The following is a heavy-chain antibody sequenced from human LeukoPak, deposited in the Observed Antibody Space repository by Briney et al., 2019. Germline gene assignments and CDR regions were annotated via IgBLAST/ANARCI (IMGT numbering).Heavy chain of an antibody. Sequence: SETLSLTCAVYGGSFSGFYWSWIRQPPGKGLEWMGEIILSGRTHYNPSLKSRVTISVDTSYNHFSLKLSSVTAADAAVYYCAREGYCSGGSCYPDYWGQGTLVTVSS. D-gene: IGHD2-15*01. CDR1: GGSFSGFY. J-gene: IGHJ4*02. V-gene: IGHV4-34*12. CDR3: AREGYCSGGSCYPDY. CDR2: IILSGRT.